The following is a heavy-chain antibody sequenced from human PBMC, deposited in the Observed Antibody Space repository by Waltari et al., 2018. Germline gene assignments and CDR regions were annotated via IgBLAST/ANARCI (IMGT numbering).Heavy chain of an antibody. J-gene: IGHJ3*02. CDR2: IEGSGAGSLT. V-gene: IGHV3-74*01. CDR1: GFTFSNYW. D-gene: IGHD2-2*01. CDR3: ARDYCSSATCYVNDAFDI. Sequence: DVQLVESGGELVQPGGSLRLSCAASGFTFSNYWMHWVRQVPGKGLVLVSRIEGSGAGSLTSYADSVNGRFTISRDNSKDTLYLQMNSLRAEDTAVYYCARDYCSSATCYVNDAFDIWGQGTMVTVSS.